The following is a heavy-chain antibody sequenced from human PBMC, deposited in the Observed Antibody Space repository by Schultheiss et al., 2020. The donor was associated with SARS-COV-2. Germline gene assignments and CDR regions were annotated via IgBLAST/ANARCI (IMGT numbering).Heavy chain of an antibody. J-gene: IGHJ4*02. Sequence: ASVKVSCKASGYTFIGYYMHWVRQAPGQGLEWMGWINPNSGGTNYAQKFQGRVTMTRDTSISTAYMELSRLRSDDTAVYYCARHVAGVLGYSDYWGQGTLVTVSS. D-gene: IGHD6-19*01. CDR1: GYTFIGYY. V-gene: IGHV1-2*02. CDR2: INPNSGGT. CDR3: ARHVAGVLGYSDY.